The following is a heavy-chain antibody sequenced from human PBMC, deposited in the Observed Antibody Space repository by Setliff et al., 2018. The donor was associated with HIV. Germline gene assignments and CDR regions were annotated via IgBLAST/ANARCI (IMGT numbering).Heavy chain of an antibody. J-gene: IGHJ4*02. CDR2: IYHSGTT. D-gene: IGHD3-22*01. CDR3: ASGEPYYYDSTGYSGNYFDY. V-gene: IGHV4-39*07. Sequence: SETLSLTCAVSGGSVSSPSYYWGWIRQPTGKGLEWIGGIYHSGTTYYNPSLRSRVTISVDTSKNQFSLKLASVTAADTAVYYCASGEPYYYDSTGYSGNYFDYWGQGTLVTVSS. CDR1: GGSVSSPSYY.